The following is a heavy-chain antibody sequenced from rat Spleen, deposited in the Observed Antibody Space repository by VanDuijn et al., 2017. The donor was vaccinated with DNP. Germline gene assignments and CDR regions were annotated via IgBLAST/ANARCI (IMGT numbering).Heavy chain of an antibody. CDR1: GFIFSNYW. CDR3: ARRGGTLFDY. D-gene: IGHD4-3*01. Sequence: EVQLVESGGGPVQPGRSLKLSCVASGFIFSNYWMTWIRQAPGKGLEWVASISNTGDHTYYSDSVKGRFTISRDNAKSTLYLQMDSLRSEDTATYYCARRGGTLFDYWGQGVMVTVSS. J-gene: IGHJ2*01. V-gene: IGHV5-31*01. CDR2: ISNTGDHT.